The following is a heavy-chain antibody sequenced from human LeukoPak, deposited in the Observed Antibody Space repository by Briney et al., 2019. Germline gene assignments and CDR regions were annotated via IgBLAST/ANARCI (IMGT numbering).Heavy chain of an antibody. V-gene: IGHV4-34*01. CDR2: INHSGST. D-gene: IGHD3-22*01. Sequence: SETLSLTCAVYGGSFSGYYWSWIRQPPGKGLEWIGEINHSGSTNYNPSLKSRVTISVDTSKNQFSLEVRSVTAADTAVYYCARERDYYDSSGSPSYWGQGTLVTVSS. J-gene: IGHJ4*02. CDR3: ARERDYYDSSGSPSY. CDR1: GGSFSGYY.